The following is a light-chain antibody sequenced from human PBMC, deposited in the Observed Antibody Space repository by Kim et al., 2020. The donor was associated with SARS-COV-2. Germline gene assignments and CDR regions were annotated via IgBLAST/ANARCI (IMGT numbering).Light chain of an antibody. CDR1: QSVNSN. V-gene: IGKV3-15*01. J-gene: IGKJ1*01. CDR3: QQYNAWPRT. Sequence: VSPGERVTLSCRASQSVNSNLGWYQQRPGQAPRLLIYGASTRATGIPARFSGSGSGTEFTLTISSLQSEDSAVYYCQQYNAWPRTFGQGTKVDIK. CDR2: GAS.